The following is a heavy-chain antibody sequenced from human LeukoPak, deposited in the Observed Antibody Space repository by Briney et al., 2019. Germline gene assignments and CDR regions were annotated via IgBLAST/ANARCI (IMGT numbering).Heavy chain of an antibody. J-gene: IGHJ6*03. D-gene: IGHD6-13*01. CDR2: INPNSGGT. CDR1: GYTFTGYY. CDR3: ARDGSSSWPMLIDYYMDV. V-gene: IGHV1-2*02. Sequence: ASVKVSCKASGYTFTGYYIHWVRQAPGQGLEWMGWINPNSGGTNYALKFQGRVTMTRDTSISTAYMELSRLRSDDTAVYYCARDGSSSWPMLIDYYMDVWGKGTTVTVSS.